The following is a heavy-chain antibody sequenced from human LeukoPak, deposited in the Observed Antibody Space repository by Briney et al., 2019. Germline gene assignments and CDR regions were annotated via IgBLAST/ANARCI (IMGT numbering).Heavy chain of an antibody. Sequence: SETLSLTCAVYGGSFSGYYWNWIRQPPGKGLEWIGEINHSGSTNYNPSLKSRVTISVDTSKNQFSLKLSSVTAADTAGYYCARGLRRWLRDPFDYWGQGTLVTVSS. CDR2: INHSGST. V-gene: IGHV4-34*01. CDR3: ARGLRRWLRDPFDY. CDR1: GGSFSGYY. D-gene: IGHD5-12*01. J-gene: IGHJ4*02.